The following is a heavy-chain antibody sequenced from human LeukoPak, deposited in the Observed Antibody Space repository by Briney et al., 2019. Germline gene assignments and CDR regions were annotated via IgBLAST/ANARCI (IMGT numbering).Heavy chain of an antibody. CDR3: ARDGADYYEAVRRFDY. CDR2: ISAYNGNT. V-gene: IGHV1-18*01. D-gene: IGHD3-22*01. Sequence: ASVKVSCKASGGTFSSYAISWVRQAPGQGLEWMGWISAYNGNTNYAQKLQGRVTMTTDTSTSTAYMELRSLRSDDTAVYYCARDGADYYEAVRRFDYWGQGTLVTVSS. CDR1: GGTFSSYA. J-gene: IGHJ4*02.